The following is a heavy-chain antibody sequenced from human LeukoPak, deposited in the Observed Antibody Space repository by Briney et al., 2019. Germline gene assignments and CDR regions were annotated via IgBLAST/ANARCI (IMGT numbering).Heavy chain of an antibody. D-gene: IGHD2-15*01. CDR2: ISSSSTNI. V-gene: IGHV3-48*01. CDR3: VRDAPVAVTWYFDL. CDR1: GFTFESYS. Sequence: GSLRLSFVVSGFTFESYSMNWVRQAPGKGLEWVTYISSSSTNIYYADSVKVRLTLSRDNAKNSVFLQMNSLRAEDTAMYYCVRDAPVAVTWYFDLWGQGTLVTVSS. J-gene: IGHJ5*02.